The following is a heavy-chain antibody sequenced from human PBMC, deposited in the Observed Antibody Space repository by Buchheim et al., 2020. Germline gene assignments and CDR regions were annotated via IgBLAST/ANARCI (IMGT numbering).Heavy chain of an antibody. CDR2: IYDTGYA. CDR1: GGSISTYY. D-gene: IGHD2-2*01. CDR3: ARGRPAALYVFDP. V-gene: IGHV4-59*01. J-gene: IGHJ5*02. Sequence: QVQLQESGPGLVKPSETLSLTCSVSGGSISTYYWAWMRQPPGKGLEWIGYIYDTGYANYNASLKSRVTISVDTAKNRLSLRLTSVTAADTAVYYCARGRPAALYVFDPWGQGTL.